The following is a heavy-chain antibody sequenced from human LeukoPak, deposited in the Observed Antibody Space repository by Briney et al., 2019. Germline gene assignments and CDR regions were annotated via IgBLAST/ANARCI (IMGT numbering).Heavy chain of an antibody. Sequence: GGSLRLSCAASGFTFDDYGMSWVRQAPGKGLEWVSGINWNGGSTGYADSVKGRFTISRDNAKNSLYLQMNSLRADDTAVYYCAKGVLAAYRYNYYYMDVWGKGTTVTISS. CDR2: INWNGGST. CDR1: GFTFDDYG. CDR3: AKGVLAAYRYNYYYMDV. D-gene: IGHD6-25*01. V-gene: IGHV3-20*04. J-gene: IGHJ6*03.